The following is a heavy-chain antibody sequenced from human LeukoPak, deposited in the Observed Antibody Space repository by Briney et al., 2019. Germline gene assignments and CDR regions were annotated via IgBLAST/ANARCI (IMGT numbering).Heavy chain of an antibody. J-gene: IGHJ4*02. CDR3: AREGRDGSRYYFDY. CDR2: INHSGST. D-gene: IGHD5-24*01. Sequence: SETLSLTCAVYGGSFSDYYWNWIRQPPGKGLEWIGEINHSGSTDYNPSLKSRVSISVDTSKNQFSLKLNSVTAADTAVYYYAREGRDGSRYYFDYWSQGTLVTVSS. CDR1: GGSFSDYY. V-gene: IGHV4-34*01.